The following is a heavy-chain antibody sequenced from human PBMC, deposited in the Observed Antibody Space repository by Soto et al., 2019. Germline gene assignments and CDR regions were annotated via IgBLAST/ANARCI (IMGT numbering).Heavy chain of an antibody. D-gene: IGHD6-19*01. J-gene: IGHJ4*02. CDR3: AKEDVTQWLVD. V-gene: IGHV3-9*01. CDR2: ISWNSGSI. CDR1: GFTFDDYA. Sequence: EVQLVESGGGLVQPGRSLRLSCAASGFTFDDYAMHWVRQAPGKGLEWVSGISWNSGSIGYADSVKGRFTISRDNAKNSLYLQMNSLRAEDTALYYCAKEDVTQWLVDWGQGTLVTVSS.